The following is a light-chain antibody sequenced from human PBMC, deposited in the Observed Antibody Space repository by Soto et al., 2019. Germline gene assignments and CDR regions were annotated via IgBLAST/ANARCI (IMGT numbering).Light chain of an antibody. CDR1: QSVSSSY. Sequence: EIVLTQSPGTLSLSPGERATLSYRASQSVSSSYLAWYQPQPGQAPRLLIYGASSRATGIPDRFSGSGSGTDFTLTISRLEPEDFAVYYCQQYGSSSWTFGQGTKVDI. J-gene: IGKJ1*01. CDR3: QQYGSSSWT. CDR2: GAS. V-gene: IGKV3-20*01.